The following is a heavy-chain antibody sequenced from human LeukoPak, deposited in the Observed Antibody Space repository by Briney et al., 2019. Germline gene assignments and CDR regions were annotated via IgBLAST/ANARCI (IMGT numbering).Heavy chain of an antibody. V-gene: IGHV4-34*01. CDR3: AREWGIVVVPAAIRFDY. J-gene: IGHJ4*02. CDR2: ISHSGST. D-gene: IGHD2-2*01. CDR1: GGSFSGYY. Sequence: SETLSLTCAVYGGSFSGYYWSWIRQPPGKGLEWIGEISHSGSTNYNPSLKSRVTISVDTSKNQFSLKLSSVTAADTAVYYCAREWGIVVVPAAIRFDYWGQGTLVTVSS.